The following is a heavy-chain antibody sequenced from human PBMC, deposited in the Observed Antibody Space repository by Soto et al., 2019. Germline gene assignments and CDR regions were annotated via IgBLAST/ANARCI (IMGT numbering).Heavy chain of an antibody. CDR2: IYYSGST. J-gene: IGHJ4*02. CDR1: GGSISSYY. D-gene: IGHD5-12*01. Sequence: PSETLSLTCTVSGGSISSYYWSWIRQPPGKGLEWIGYIYYSGSTNYNPSLKSRVTISVDTSKNQFSLKLSSVTAADTAVYYCAGGSVATGPLSFDYWGQGTLVTSPQ. V-gene: IGHV4-59*01. CDR3: AGGSVATGPLSFDY.